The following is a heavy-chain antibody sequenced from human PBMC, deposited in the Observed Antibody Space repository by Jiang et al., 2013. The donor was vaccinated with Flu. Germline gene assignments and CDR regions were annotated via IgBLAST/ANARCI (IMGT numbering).Heavy chain of an antibody. Sequence: VQLVESGGGVVQPGGSLRLSCAASGFTFTSHHMYWVRQAPGKGLEWVAIVWYDGSNKYYSDSVKGRFTISRDNSKDALFLQMNNLRAEDTAVYFCARAGNGWYGVNYWGRGTLVTVSS. CDR1: GFTFTSHH. CDR2: VWYDGSNK. J-gene: IGHJ4*02. CDR3: ARAGNGWYGVNY. V-gene: IGHV3-33*01. D-gene: IGHD6-19*01.